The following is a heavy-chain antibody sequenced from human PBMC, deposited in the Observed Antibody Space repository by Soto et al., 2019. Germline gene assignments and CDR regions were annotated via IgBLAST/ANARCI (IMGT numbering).Heavy chain of an antibody. CDR1: GFTFSRHA. CDR2: ISSNGGST. V-gene: IGHV3-64*01. J-gene: IGHJ4*02. Sequence: GGSLRLSCAASGFTFSRHAMHWVRQAPGEGLEYVSAISSNGGSTYYANSVKGRFTISRDNSKNTLYLQMGSLRAEDMAVYYCARFGFTYYYDYWGQGTLVTVSS. D-gene: IGHD3-10*01. CDR3: ARFGFTYYYDY.